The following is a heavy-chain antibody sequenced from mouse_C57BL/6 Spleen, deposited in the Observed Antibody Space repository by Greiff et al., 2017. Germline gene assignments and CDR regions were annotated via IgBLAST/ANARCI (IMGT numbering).Heavy chain of an antibody. CDR3: ARSGNYEWFAY. V-gene: IGHV3-6*01. Sequence: DVKLQESGPGLVKPSPSLSFTCSVTGYSITSGYYWNLIRQFPGNKLEWMGYLSYDGSNNYNPYLKNRISITRYTSKNQSFLKLNSVTTEDTATYYCARSGNYEWFAYWGQGTLVTVSA. D-gene: IGHD2-1*01. J-gene: IGHJ3*01. CDR1: GYSITSGYY. CDR2: LSYDGSN.